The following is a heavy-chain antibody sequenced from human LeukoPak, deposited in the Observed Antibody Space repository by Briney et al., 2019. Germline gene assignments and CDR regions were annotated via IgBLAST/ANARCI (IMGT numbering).Heavy chain of an antibody. CDR1: GFSITDHY. Sequence: GGALRLSCAASGFSITDHYMDWVRQAPGKGLEWVGRTRNKPNGYTTDYGTSVKGRFIVSRDDSENSLYLQMNGLKTEDTAVYYCVRVRHGDYFDYWGQGTLVTVSS. CDR3: VRVRHGDYFDY. D-gene: IGHD4-17*01. V-gene: IGHV3-72*01. CDR2: TRNKPNGYTT. J-gene: IGHJ4*02.